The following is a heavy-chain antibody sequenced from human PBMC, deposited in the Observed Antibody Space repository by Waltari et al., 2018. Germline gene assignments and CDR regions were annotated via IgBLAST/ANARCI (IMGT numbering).Heavy chain of an antibody. CDR1: GYSISSGYY. J-gene: IGHJ4*02. V-gene: IGHV4-38-2*01. Sequence: QVQLQESGPGLVKPSETLSLTCAVSGYSISSGYYWGWIRQPPGKGLEWIGSIYHSGSTYYNPSRKSRVTISVDTSKNQFSLKLSSVTAADTAVYYCASIAARPSSDYWGQGTLVTVSS. CDR3: ASIAARPSSDY. CDR2: IYHSGST. D-gene: IGHD6-6*01.